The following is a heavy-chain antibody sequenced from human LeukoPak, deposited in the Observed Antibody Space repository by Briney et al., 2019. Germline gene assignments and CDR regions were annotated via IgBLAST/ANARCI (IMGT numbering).Heavy chain of an antibody. J-gene: IGHJ4*02. CDR2: IKQDGSEK. CDR3: ARASY. CDR1: GLTFSSYW. V-gene: IGHV3-7*01. Sequence: PGWSLRLSCAASGLTFSSYWMSWVRQAPGKGLEWVAKIKQDGSEKYYVDSVKGRFTISRDNAKNSLYLQMNSLRAEDTAVYYCARASYWGQGTLVTVSS.